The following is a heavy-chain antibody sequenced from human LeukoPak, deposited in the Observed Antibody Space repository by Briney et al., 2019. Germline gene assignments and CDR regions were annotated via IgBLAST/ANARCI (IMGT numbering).Heavy chain of an antibody. Sequence: PGGALRLSCAPSGFTFSSYWMSRVPQVPGKGPEVVAKIKDDGREKSYVDFVKGRLTISRDNVKNSVSLQMNSLRVADTAVYYCARDPGYSEFDVWGQGIMVIVSS. CDR1: GFTFSSYW. V-gene: IGHV3-7*01. CDR2: IKDDGREK. D-gene: IGHD4-11*01. J-gene: IGHJ3*01. CDR3: ARDPGYSEFDV.